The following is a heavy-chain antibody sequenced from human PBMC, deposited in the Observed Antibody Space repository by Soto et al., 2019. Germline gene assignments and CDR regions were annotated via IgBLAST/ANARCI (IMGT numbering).Heavy chain of an antibody. Sequence: QVELVESGGGVVQPGRSLRLSCAASGFTFSSYDMHWVRQAPGKGLEWVAVISHDGSNKFYAESVKGRFTLSRDNSKNTLSLQMNSLGAEDTAVYYRAKDSSADTAVVGLVSYDYWGQGTLVTVSS. J-gene: IGHJ4*02. CDR1: GFTFSSYD. CDR3: AKDSSADTAVVGLVSYDY. V-gene: IGHV3-30*18. D-gene: IGHD5-18*01. CDR2: ISHDGSNK.